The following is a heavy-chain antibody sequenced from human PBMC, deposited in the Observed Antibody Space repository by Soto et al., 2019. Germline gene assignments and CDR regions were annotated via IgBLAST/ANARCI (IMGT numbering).Heavy chain of an antibody. J-gene: IGHJ6*02. Sequence: TLSLTCTVSGGSVTNSSYYWGWIRQSPGKGLEWIGSVYYRGRSNSNSSLKSRVTISVDTSKNQFSLKLSSVTAADTAVYYCARDGRGGYYEYYYYYGMDVWGQGTTVTVSS. V-gene: IGHV4-39*07. CDR2: VYYRGRS. CDR3: ARDGRGGYYEYYYYYGMDV. CDR1: GGSVTNSSYY. D-gene: IGHD3-3*01.